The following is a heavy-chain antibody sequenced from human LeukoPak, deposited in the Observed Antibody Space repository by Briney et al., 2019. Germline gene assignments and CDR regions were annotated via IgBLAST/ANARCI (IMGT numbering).Heavy chain of an antibody. CDR3: ARGYCSVGSCYSVGYFDY. V-gene: IGHV1-46*01. CDR1: GYTFTSYY. Sequence: ASVKVSCKASGYTFTSYYMHWVRQAPGQGLEWMGIINPSGGSTSYAQKFQGRVTMTRDTSTSTVYMELSSLRSEDTAVYYCARGYCSVGSCYSVGYFDYWGQGTLVTVSS. CDR2: INPSGGST. J-gene: IGHJ4*02. D-gene: IGHD2-15*01.